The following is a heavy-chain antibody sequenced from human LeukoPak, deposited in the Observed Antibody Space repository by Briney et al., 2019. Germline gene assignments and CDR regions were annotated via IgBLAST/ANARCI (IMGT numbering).Heavy chain of an antibody. V-gene: IGHV1-2*02. D-gene: IGHD2-15*01. CDR3: ARGGVVAATGHNWFDP. CDR2: INPNSGGT. J-gene: IGHJ5*02. Sequence: ASVKVSCKASGYTFTGYYMHWVRQAPGQGLEWMGWINPNSGGTNYAQKFQGRVTMTRDTSISTAYMELSRLRSDDTAVYYCARGGVVAATGHNWFDPRGQGTLVTVSS. CDR1: GYTFTGYY.